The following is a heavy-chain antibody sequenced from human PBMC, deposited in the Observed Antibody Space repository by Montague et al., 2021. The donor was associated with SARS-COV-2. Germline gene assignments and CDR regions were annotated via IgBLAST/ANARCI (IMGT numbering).Heavy chain of an antibody. J-gene: IGHJ4*02. CDR2: ISTDGSNQ. CDR3: ATRPPYFARPLVPLLDF. CDR1: GFTFSTHA. D-gene: IGHD2/OR15-2a*01. V-gene: IGHV3-30*04. Sequence: SLRLSCAASGFTFSTHAKHWVRQAPGKGLEWVAAISTDGSNQDFADSVKGRFTISRDNSKNTLYIQMNSLRVDDTAIYYCATRPPYFARPLVPLLDFWGQGTLVIVSS.